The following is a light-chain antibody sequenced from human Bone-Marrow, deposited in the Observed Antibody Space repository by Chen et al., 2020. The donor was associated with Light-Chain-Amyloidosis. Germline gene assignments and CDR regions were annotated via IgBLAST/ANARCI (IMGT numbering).Light chain of an antibody. Sequence: QSVLTQPPSVSAAPGQKVTISCSGSSSNIGKNHVSWYQQFPGTVPKLLIYDNDKRPSGSPDRFSGSKSGTSATLGITGLQTGDEADYYCGAWDSSLSAVVFGGGTKLTVL. CDR1: SSNIGKNH. CDR2: DND. CDR3: GAWDSSLSAVV. V-gene: IGLV1-51*01. J-gene: IGLJ2*01.